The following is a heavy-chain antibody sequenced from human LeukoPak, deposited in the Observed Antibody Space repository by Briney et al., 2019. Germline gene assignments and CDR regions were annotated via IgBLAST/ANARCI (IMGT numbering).Heavy chain of an antibody. J-gene: IGHJ4*02. CDR2: IYYSGST. D-gene: IGHD2-2*01. V-gene: IGHV4-39*01. CDR3: ARLGLGYCSSTSCWARDYYFDY. Sequence: PSETLSLTCTVSGGSISSSSYYWGWIRQPPGKGLEWIGSIYYSGSTYYNPSLKSRVTISVDTSKNQFSLKLSSVTAADTAVYYCARLGLGYCSSTSCWARDYYFDYWGQGTLVTVSS. CDR1: GGSISSSSYY.